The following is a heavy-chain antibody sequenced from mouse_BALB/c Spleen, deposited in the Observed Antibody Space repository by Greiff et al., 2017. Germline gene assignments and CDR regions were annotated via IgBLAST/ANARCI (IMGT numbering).Heavy chain of an antibody. CDR1: GFTFSSYY. CDR2: INSNGGST. J-gene: IGHJ2*01. D-gene: IGHD4-1*01. V-gene: IGHV5-6-2*01. CDR3: ARHLGYYFDY. Sequence: EVKLVESGGGLVKLGGSLKLSCAASGFTFSSYYMPWVRQTPEKRLELVAAINSNGGSTYYPDTVKGRFTISRDNAKNTLYLQMSSLKSEDTALYYCARHLGYYFDYWGQGTTLTVSS.